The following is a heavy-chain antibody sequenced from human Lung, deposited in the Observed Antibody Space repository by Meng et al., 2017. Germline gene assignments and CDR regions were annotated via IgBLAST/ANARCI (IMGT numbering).Heavy chain of an antibody. CDR3: AKYSYGLGDYLDY. D-gene: IGHD3-10*01. V-gene: IGHV3-23*01. CDR1: GFSFSSYA. J-gene: IGHJ4*02. Sequence: GGSLRLSCAASGFSFSSYAMSWVRHAPGKGLEWVSALSGGGFTTYYADSVKGRFAISRPNSKNTLYLQMNSLRAEDTALYYCAKYSYGLGDYLDYWGQGALVTVSS. CDR2: LSGGGFTT.